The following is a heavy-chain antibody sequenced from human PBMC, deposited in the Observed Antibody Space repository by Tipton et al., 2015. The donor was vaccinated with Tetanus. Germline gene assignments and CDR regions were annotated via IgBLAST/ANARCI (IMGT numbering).Heavy chain of an antibody. V-gene: IGHV3-33*08. Sequence: RSLRLSCAASGFTFSSYSMSWVRQAPGKGLEWVAVIWYDGSNKYYADSVKGRFTISRDNSKNTLYLQMNSLRAEDTAVYYCARGTSRIVYYFDYWGQGTLVAVSS. J-gene: IGHJ4*02. CDR2: IWYDGSNK. CDR3: ARGTSRIVYYFDY. D-gene: IGHD2-21*01. CDR1: GFTFSSYS.